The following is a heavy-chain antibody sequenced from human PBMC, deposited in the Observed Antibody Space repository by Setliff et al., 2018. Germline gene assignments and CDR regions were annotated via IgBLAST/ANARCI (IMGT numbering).Heavy chain of an antibody. CDR1: GGSISSGSYH. CDR3: ARGSTMIQGVRLYYHGLDV. D-gene: IGHD3-10*01. V-gene: IGHV4-61*02. CDR2: LHTSGST. J-gene: IGHJ6*02. Sequence: KTSETLSLTCALSGGSISSGSYHWSWIRQPAGQGLEWVGRLHTSGSTNYNPSLKSRVTISLDTSNNQFSLKLSSVTAADTAVYYCARGSTMIQGVRLYYHGLDVWGQGTTDTVSS.